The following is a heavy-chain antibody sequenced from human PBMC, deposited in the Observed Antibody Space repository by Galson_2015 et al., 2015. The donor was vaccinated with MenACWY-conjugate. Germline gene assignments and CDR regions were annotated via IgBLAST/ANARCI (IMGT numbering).Heavy chain of an antibody. CDR1: GSTFTPSA. J-gene: IGHJ4*02. V-gene: IGHV1-3*01. Sequence: SVKVSCKASGSTFTPSAMHWGRQAPGQRLEWMGWINAGNGDTKYSQKFQDRVTITRDTSASTAYMELGSLRSADTAVYYCARVQSIVGAIYYWGQGTLVTVSS. CDR2: INAGNGDT. D-gene: IGHD1-26*01. CDR3: ARVQSIVGAIYY.